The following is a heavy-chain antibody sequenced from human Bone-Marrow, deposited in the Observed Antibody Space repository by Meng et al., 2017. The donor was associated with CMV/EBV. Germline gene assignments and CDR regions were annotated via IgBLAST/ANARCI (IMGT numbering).Heavy chain of an antibody. CDR2: ISSSTSSI. CDR3: ARQLVF. CDR1: GFTFSSYG. Sequence: GGSLRLSCAASGFTFSSYGMNWVRQAPGKGLEWVSYISSSTSSIYYADSVKGRFTISRDNAKNSLYLQMNSLRAGDTAVYYCARQLVFWGQGTLVTVSS. V-gene: IGHV3-48*04. J-gene: IGHJ4*02. D-gene: IGHD6-6*01.